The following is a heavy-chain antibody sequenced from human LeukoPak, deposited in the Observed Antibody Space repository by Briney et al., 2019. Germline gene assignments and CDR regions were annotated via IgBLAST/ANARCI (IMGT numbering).Heavy chain of an antibody. CDR2: LFYGGST. CDR3: ARWQVGATPYYYYYMDV. V-gene: IGHV4-39*01. J-gene: IGHJ6*03. Sequence: PETLSLTCTVSGGSISSSGYYSGWIRQPPGKGLEWIGRLFYGGSTYYNPSLKSRVTISVDTSKTQFSLGLSSVTAADTAVYYCARWQVGATPYYYYYMDVWGKGTTVAVSS. D-gene: IGHD1-26*01. CDR1: GGSISSSGYY.